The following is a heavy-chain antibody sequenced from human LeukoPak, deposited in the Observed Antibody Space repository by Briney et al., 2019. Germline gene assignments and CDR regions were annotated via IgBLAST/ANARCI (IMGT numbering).Heavy chain of an antibody. CDR1: GFTFSSYA. CDR2: ISGSGGST. D-gene: IGHD2-2*01. J-gene: IGHJ3*02. V-gene: IGHV3-23*01. CDR3: ARGERSSTHAFDI. Sequence: PGGSLRLSCAASGFTFSSYAMSWVRQAPGKGLEWVSAISGSGGSTYYADSVKGRFTISRDNSKNTLYLQMNSLRAEDTAVYYCARGERSSTHAFDIWGQGTMVTVSS.